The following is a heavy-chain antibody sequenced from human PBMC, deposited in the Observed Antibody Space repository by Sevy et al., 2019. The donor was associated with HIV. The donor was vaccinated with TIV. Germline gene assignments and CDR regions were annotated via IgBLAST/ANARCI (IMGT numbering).Heavy chain of an antibody. J-gene: IGHJ4*02. CDR3: ARVGSVAGTVNFDY. CDR2: INPNSGGT. V-gene: IGHV1-2*06. CDR1: GYIFTGYY. Sequence: ASVKVSCKASGYIFTGYYMHWVRQAPGQGLEWMGRINPNSGGTNYAQKFQGRVTMTRDTSISTAYMELSRLRSDDTAVYYCARVGSVAGTVNFDYWGQGTLVTVSS. D-gene: IGHD6-19*01.